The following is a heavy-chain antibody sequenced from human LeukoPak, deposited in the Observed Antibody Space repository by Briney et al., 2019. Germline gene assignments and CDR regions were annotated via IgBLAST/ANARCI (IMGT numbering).Heavy chain of an antibody. CDR3: ARVGSGSYDSSGYSPPAYYYYYMDV. CDR1: GFTFSSYE. Sequence: PGGSLRLSCAASGFTFSSYEMNWVRQAPGKGLEWVSYISSSGSTLYYADSVKGRFTISRDNAKNSLYLQMNSLRAEDTAVYYCARVGSGSYDSSGYSPPAYYYYYMDVWGKGTTVTVSS. V-gene: IGHV3-48*03. D-gene: IGHD3-22*01. CDR2: ISSSGSTL. J-gene: IGHJ6*03.